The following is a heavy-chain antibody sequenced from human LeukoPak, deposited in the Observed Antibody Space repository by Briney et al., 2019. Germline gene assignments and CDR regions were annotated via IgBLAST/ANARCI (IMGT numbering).Heavy chain of an antibody. CDR2: TYYRSKWHN. CDR3: ARGQGGATDY. CDR1: GDSVSSNSAT. Sequence: SQTLSLTCAISGDSVSSNSATWNWVRQSPSRGLEWLGRTYYRSKWHNNYAVSVKSRITINPDTSRNQFSLQLNSVTPEDTAVYYCARGQGGATDYWGQGTLVTVSS. D-gene: IGHD1-26*01. V-gene: IGHV6-1*01. J-gene: IGHJ4*02.